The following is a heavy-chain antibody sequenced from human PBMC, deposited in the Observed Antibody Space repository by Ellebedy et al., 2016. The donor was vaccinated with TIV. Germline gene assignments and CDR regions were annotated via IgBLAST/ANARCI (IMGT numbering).Heavy chain of an antibody. V-gene: IGHV4-34*01. D-gene: IGHD3-10*01. J-gene: IGHJ5*02. Sequence: MPSETLSLTCAVYGGSFSNYYWTWIRQPPGKGLEWIGEINHSGSTNYNPSLKSRVAMSVDTSQNQFSLKLNSVTAADTAVYFCARGPTMYGSGSADFDPWGQGTLVTVSS. CDR3: ARGPTMYGSGSADFDP. CDR2: INHSGST. CDR1: GGSFSNYY.